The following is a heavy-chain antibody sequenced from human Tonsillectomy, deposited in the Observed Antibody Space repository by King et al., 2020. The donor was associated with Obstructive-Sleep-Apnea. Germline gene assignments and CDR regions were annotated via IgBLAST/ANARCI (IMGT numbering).Heavy chain of an antibody. J-gene: IGHJ4*02. V-gene: IGHV3-33*03. D-gene: IGHD3-10*01. CDR2: IWYDGNEK. CDR3: AKEFGKYFRY. CDR1: GFTFGGYG. Sequence: VQLVESGGGVVQPGTSLRLSCTASGFTFGGYGMHWVRQAPGKGLEWLAVIWYDGNEKYYADSVKGRFTISRDNSKNTLYLEMNSLGAEDTAVYYCAKEFGKYFRYWGQGTPVTVSS.